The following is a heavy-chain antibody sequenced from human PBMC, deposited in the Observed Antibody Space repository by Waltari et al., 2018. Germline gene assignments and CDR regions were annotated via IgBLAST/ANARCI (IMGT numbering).Heavy chain of an antibody. CDR3: ARATQWDPFDY. Sequence: EVQLVESGGGLVQPGGSLRLSCAASGFTFSSYEMNWVRQAPGKGLEWVSYISSSGRTIYYADSVKGRFTISRDNAKNSLYLQMNSLRAEDTAVYYCARATQWDPFDYWGQGTLVTVSS. V-gene: IGHV3-48*03. CDR2: ISSSGRTI. J-gene: IGHJ4*02. D-gene: IGHD1-26*01. CDR1: GFTFSSYE.